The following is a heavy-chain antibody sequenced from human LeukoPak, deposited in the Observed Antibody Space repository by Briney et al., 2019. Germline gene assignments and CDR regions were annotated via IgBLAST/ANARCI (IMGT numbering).Heavy chain of an antibody. J-gene: IGHJ5*02. D-gene: IGHD2-21*01. CDR1: GGSFSDYY. CDR2: INHSGST. V-gene: IGHV4-34*01. CDR3: ARRGRVVSGSYDWFDP. Sequence: SETLSLTCAVYGGSFSDYYWSWIRQPPGKGLEWIGEINHSGSTNYNPSLKSRVTISVDTSKNQFSLKLSSVTAADTAVYYCARRGRVVSGSYDWFDPWGQGTLVTVSS.